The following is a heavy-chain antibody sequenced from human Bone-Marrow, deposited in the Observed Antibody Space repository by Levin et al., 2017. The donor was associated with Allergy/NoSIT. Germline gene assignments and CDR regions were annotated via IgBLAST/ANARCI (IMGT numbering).Heavy chain of an antibody. V-gene: IGHV3-23*01. Sequence: LSLTCAASAFTFRNYAMSWVRQAPGKGLEWVSAISGSGGGTYYADSVKGRFTISRDNSKNTLYLQMNSLRAEDTAVYYCAKGGTSGEYAPYNWFDSWGQGTLVTVSS. CDR1: AFTFRNYA. CDR3: AKGGTSGEYAPYNWFDS. CDR2: ISGSGGGT. J-gene: IGHJ5*01. D-gene: IGHD2-15*01.